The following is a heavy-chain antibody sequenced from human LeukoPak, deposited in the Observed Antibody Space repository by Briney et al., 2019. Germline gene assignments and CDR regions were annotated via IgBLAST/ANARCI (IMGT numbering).Heavy chain of an antibody. CDR3: ARGVYTVGATAYYFDY. V-gene: IGHV3-33*01. D-gene: IGHD1-26*01. J-gene: IGHJ4*02. CDR2: IWYDGSNK. Sequence: GGSLRLSCAASGFTFSSYGMHWVRQAPGKGLEWVAVIWYDGSNKYYADSVKGRFTISRDNSKNTLYLQMNSLRAEDTAVYYCARGVYTVGATAYYFDYWGQGTLVTVSS. CDR1: GFTFSSYG.